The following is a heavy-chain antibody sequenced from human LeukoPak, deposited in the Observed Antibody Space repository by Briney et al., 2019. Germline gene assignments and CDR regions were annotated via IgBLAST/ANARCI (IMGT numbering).Heavy chain of an antibody. CDR2: INDSGST. CDR1: GGSISSYY. J-gene: IGHJ4*02. Sequence: SETLSLTCTVSGGSISSYYWSWIRQPPGKGLEWIAEINDSGSTNSNSSLRSRVAISLDTSKNQFSLRLTSVTAADTAVYYCARGQYCSTTTCYSARRYFDFWGQGTLVTVSS. V-gene: IGHV4-34*01. CDR3: ARGQYCSTTTCYSARRYFDF. D-gene: IGHD2-2*01.